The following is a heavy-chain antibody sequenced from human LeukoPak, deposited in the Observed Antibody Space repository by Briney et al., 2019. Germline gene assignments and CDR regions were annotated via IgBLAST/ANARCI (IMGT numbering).Heavy chain of an antibody. J-gene: IGHJ4*02. CDR1: GGSFSGYY. V-gene: IGHV4-34*01. CDR3: ARGLGYCSSTSCYWHYFDY. Sequence: SXXLSLTCAVYGGSFSGYYWSWIRQPPGKGLEWIGEINHSGSTNYNPSLKSRVTISVDTSKSQFSLKLSSVTAADTAVYYCARGLGYCSSTSCYWHYFDYWGQGTLVTVSS. D-gene: IGHD2-2*01. CDR2: INHSGST.